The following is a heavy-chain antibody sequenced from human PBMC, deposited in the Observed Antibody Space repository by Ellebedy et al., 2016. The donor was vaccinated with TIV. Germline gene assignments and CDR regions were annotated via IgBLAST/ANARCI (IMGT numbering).Heavy chain of an antibody. CDR1: GGSISSYY. CDR3: ARGNYDFWSGYYTGDY. D-gene: IGHD3-3*01. J-gene: IGHJ4*02. Sequence: SETLSLXXTVSGGSISSYYWSWIRQPPGKGLEWIGYIYYSGSTNYNPSLKSRVTISVDTSKNQFSLKLSSVTAADTAVYYCARGNYDFWSGYYTGDYWGQGTLVTVSS. V-gene: IGHV4-59*01. CDR2: IYYSGST.